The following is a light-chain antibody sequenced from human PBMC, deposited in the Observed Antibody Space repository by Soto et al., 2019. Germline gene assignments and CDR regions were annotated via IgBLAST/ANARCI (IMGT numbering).Light chain of an antibody. V-gene: IGKV3-11*01. CDR1: HAVNTR. CDR3: HQRQSWPRT. Sequence: EIVLTQSPATLSSFPGERATLSCRASHAVNTRLAWYQHKPGQAPRLLIYLTSNRATGIPARFSGSGSGTDFTLTISSLEPEDSAVYYCHQRQSWPRTFGQGTKVDIK. CDR2: LTS. J-gene: IGKJ1*01.